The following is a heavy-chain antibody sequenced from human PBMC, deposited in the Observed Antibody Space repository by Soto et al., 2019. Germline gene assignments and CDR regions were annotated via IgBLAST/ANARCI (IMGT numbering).Heavy chain of an antibody. Sequence: EVQLVESGGDLVQPGGSLKLSCAASGFSISGSAIHWVRQASGKGLEWVARIRDKTNGYATGYAASVQGRFTISRDDSKNTAFLQMNSLNTEDTAVYYCTRLDAPGDRPFDIWGQGTMVTVSS. V-gene: IGHV3-73*01. CDR2: IRDKTNGYAT. CDR1: GFSISGSA. J-gene: IGHJ3*02. CDR3: TRLDAPGDRPFDI. D-gene: IGHD3-16*02.